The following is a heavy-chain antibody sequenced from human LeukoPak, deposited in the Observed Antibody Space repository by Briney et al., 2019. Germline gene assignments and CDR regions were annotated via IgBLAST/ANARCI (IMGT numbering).Heavy chain of an antibody. CDR3: ARVFSNPTGNDY. CDR1: GFTFSSYE. D-gene: IGHD1-1*01. Sequence: PGGSLRLSCAASGFTFSSYEMNWVRQAPGKGLEWVSYISNSGNTIFYADSVKGRFTHTRDNGKNSLYLQMNSLRAEDTAVYYCARVFSNPTGNDYWGQGTLVTVSS. V-gene: IGHV3-48*03. CDR2: ISNSGNTI. J-gene: IGHJ4*02.